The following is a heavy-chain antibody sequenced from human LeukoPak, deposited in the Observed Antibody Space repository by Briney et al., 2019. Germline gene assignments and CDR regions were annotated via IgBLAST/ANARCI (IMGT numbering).Heavy chain of an antibody. CDR3: AKNRPAVRGDDRP. CDR1: GFTFSTYS. V-gene: IGHV3-48*01. CDR2: ISSSSSTI. D-gene: IGHD3-10*01. J-gene: IGHJ4*02. Sequence: GGSLRLSCAASGFTFSTYSMNWVRQAPGKGLEWVSYISSSSSTIYYADSVKGRFTISRDNSKNTVYLQMNSLRAEDTAVYYCAKNRPAVRGDDRPWGQGSLVTVSS.